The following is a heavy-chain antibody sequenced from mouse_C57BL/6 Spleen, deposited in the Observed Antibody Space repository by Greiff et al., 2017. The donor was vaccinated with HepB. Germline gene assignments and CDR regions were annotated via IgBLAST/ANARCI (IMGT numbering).Heavy chain of an antibody. V-gene: IGHV1-55*01. D-gene: IGHD2-4*01. CDR1: GYTFTSYW. CDR3: ARSGLRRGDYYAMDY. Sequence: VQLQQPGAELVKPGASVKMSCKASGYTFTSYWITWVKQRPGQGLEWIGDIYPGSGSTNYNEKFKSKATLTVDTSSSTAYMQLSSLTSEDSAVYYCARSGLRRGDYYAMDYWGQGTSVTVSS. J-gene: IGHJ4*01. CDR2: IYPGSGST.